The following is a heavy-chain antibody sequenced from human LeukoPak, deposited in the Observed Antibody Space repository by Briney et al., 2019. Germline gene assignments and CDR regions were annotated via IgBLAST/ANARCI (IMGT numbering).Heavy chain of an antibody. CDR2: ISGSGGST. Sequence: GRSLRPSCAASGSTFSSYAMSWVRPPPGKGLEWVSAISGSGGSTYYADSVKGRFTISRDNSKNTLYLQMNSLRAEDTAVYYCAKDIGLTGVFYWGQGTLVTVSS. J-gene: IGHJ4*02. CDR1: GSTFSSYA. D-gene: IGHD2-15*01. V-gene: IGHV3-23*01. CDR3: AKDIGLTGVFY.